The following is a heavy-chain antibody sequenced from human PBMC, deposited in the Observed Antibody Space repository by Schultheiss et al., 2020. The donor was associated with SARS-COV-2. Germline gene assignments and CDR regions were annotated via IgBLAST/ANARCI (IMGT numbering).Heavy chain of an antibody. D-gene: IGHD5-18*01. CDR3: ARDRIELWFAGGFDY. Sequence: SQTLSLTCAVSRGFFRGDYWSWIRQTPGKGLEWIGEINHSGSTNYNPSLKSRVTISVDTSKNQFSLKLSSVTAADTAVYYCARDRIELWFAGGFDYWGQGAPVTVSS. V-gene: IGHV4-34*01. CDR1: RGFFRGDY. CDR2: INHSGST. J-gene: IGHJ4*02.